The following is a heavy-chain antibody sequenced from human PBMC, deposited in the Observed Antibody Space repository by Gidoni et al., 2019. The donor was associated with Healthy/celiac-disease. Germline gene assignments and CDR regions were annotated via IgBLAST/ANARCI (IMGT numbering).Heavy chain of an antibody. D-gene: IGHD1-26*01. CDR3: AKDLISVGAHFDY. V-gene: IGHV3-23*04. CDR2: ISGSVGST. CDR1: RFTFSSYA. J-gene: IGHJ4*02. Sequence: EVQLVESGGGLVQPGGSLRLSCAASRFTFSSYAMSWVRQAPGKGLEWVSAISGSVGSTYYADSVKGRFTSSRDNSKNTLYLQMNSLRAEDTAVYYCAKDLISVGAHFDYWGQGTLVTVSS.